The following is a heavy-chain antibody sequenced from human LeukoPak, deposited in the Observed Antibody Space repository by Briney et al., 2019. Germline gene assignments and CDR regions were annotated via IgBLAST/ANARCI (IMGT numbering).Heavy chain of an antibody. J-gene: IGHJ4*02. D-gene: IGHD3-22*01. Sequence: GGSLRLSCAAPGFTFSSYGMSWVRQAPGKGLEWVSAISGSGGSTYYADSVKGRFTISRDNSKNTLYLQMNSLRAEDTAVYYCAKTLGYYDSSGYGLVDYWGQGTLVTVSS. CDR2: ISGSGGST. V-gene: IGHV3-23*01. CDR1: GFTFSSYG. CDR3: AKTLGYYDSSGYGLVDY.